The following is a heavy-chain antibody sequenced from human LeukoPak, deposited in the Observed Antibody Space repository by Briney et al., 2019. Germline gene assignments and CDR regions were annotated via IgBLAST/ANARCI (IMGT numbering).Heavy chain of an antibody. J-gene: IGHJ2*01. V-gene: IGHV4-59*01. CDR2: IYNSGST. Sequence: PSETLSLTCTVSGGSISSYYWNWIRQPPGKGLEWIGNIYNSGSTDYNPSLKSRLTMSVDTSKNQISMKLSWVTAADTAVYYCARDKGPYWYFDLWGRGTLVTVSS. CDR3: ARDKGPYWYFDL. CDR1: GGSISSYY.